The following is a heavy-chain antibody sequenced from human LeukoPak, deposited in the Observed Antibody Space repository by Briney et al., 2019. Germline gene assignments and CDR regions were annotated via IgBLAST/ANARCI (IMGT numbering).Heavy chain of an antibody. Sequence: GGSLRLSCAAYGFTFSSYCMSWVRQAPGKGLEWVANIKQDGNEKYYMNSVKGRFAISRDNAKNSLYLQMSSLRAEDTAVYYCAREGFSFDYWGQGTLVTVSS. CDR2: IKQDGNEK. CDR1: GFTFSSYC. CDR3: AREGFSFDY. J-gene: IGHJ4*02. V-gene: IGHV3-7*05.